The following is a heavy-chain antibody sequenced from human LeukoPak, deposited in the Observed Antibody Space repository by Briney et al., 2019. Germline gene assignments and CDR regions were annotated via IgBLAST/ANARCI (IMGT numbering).Heavy chain of an antibody. CDR3: ARGRLGVSSLVYYYYYYMDV. V-gene: IGHV4-61*02. J-gene: IGHJ6*03. D-gene: IGHD6-13*01. CDR1: GNSISSGDYY. Sequence: PSETLSLTCTVSGNSISSGDYYWSWIRQPAGKGLEWIGRIYTSGSTTYNPSLKSRVTISGDTSENQFSLRLSSVTAADTAVYYCARGRLGVSSLVYYYYYYMDVWGKGTTVTVSS. CDR2: IYTSGST.